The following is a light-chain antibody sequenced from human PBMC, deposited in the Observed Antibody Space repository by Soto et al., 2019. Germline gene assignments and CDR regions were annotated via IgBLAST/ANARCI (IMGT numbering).Light chain of an antibody. CDR1: SSDVGGYDL. CDR3: SSYAGTFRLVV. J-gene: IGLJ2*01. Sequence: QSVLTQPASVSGSPGQSITISCTGTSSDVGGYDLVSWFQLHPAKAPRLMIYEVTKRPSGVSDRFSGSKSGNTASLTISGLQSEDEGNYCCSSYAGTFRLVVFGGGTQLTVL. CDR2: EVT. V-gene: IGLV2-23*02.